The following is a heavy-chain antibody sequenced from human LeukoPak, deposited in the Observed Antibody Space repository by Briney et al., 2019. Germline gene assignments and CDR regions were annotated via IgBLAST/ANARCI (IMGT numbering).Heavy chain of an antibody. CDR1: GFTFSNYA. CDR2: ISGDGGSA. D-gene: IGHD2-8*01. J-gene: IGHJ4*02. CDR3: VMGYFFDY. Sequence: GGSLRLSCAASGFTFSNYAMSWVRQAPGKGLEWVSTISGDGGSAYYAVSVKGQFTISRDNSKNTLYLQMNSLRAEDTAVYYAVMGYFFDYWGQGTLVTVSS. V-gene: IGHV3-23*01.